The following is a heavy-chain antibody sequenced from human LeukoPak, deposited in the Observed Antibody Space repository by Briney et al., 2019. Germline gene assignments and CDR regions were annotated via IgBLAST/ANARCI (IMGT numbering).Heavy chain of an antibody. CDR3: ARAAYYDFWSGYRFNSPRPQKQPHLRAPFDY. D-gene: IGHD3-3*01. Sequence: SQTLSLTCTVSGGSISSGGYSWSWIRQPPGKGLEWIGEINHSGSTNYNPSLKSRVTISVDTSKNQFSLKLSSVTAADTAVYYCARAAYYDFWSGYRFNSPRPQKQPHLRAPFDYWGQGTLVTVSS. V-gene: IGHV4-30-2*01. CDR1: GGSISSGGYS. CDR2: INHSGST. J-gene: IGHJ4*02.